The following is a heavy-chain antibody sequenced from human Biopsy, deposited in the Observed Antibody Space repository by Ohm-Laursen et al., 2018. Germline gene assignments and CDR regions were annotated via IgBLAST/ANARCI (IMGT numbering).Heavy chain of an antibody. V-gene: IGHV3-21*01. CDR2: ISVTSSHI. CDR1: GFSVSRYD. J-gene: IGHJ6*02. D-gene: IGHD6-6*01. Sequence: SLRLSCAASGFSVSRYDMNWVRQPPGPGLEWISYISVTSSHIYDADSARGRFIVARDIAKNSLYLQLNSLRVEDTAAYYCARDSSRRAREGGMDVWGQGTTVTVSS. CDR3: ARDSSRRAREGGMDV.